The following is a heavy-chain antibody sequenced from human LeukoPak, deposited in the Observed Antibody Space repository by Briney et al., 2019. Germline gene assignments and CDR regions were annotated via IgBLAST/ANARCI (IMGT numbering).Heavy chain of an antibody. V-gene: IGHV3-30-3*01. D-gene: IGHD3-22*01. CDR3: ARDGDYYDSSGYYYYFDY. CDR2: ISYDGSNK. J-gene: IGHJ4*02. Sequence: GGSLRLSCAASGFTFSSYAMHWVRQAPGKGLDWVAVISYDGSNKYYADSVKGRFTISRDNSKNTLYLQMNSLRAEDTAVYYCARDGDYYDSSGYYYYFDYWGQGTLVTVSS. CDR1: GFTFSSYA.